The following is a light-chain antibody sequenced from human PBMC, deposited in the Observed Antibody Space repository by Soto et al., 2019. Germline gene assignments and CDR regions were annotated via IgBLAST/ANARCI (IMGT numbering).Light chain of an antibody. CDR2: EVS. CDR1: SSDVGGYNY. CDR3: SSYTSSRAYV. V-gene: IGLV2-14*01. J-gene: IGLJ1*01. Sequence: SVLTQPASVSGSPGQSITISCTGTSSDVGGYNYVSWYQQQSGKAPKLMIHEVSNRPSGVSNRFSGSKSGNTASLTISGLQAEDEADCYCSSYTSSRAYVFGIGTKVTVL.